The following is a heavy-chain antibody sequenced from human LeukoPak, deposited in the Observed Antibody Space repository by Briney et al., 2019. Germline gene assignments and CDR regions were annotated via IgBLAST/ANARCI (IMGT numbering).Heavy chain of an antibody. Sequence: PSETLSLTCTVSGGSISSSSYYWSWIRQPPGKGLEWIGEINHSGSTNYNPSLKSRVTISVDTSKNQFSLKLSSVTAADTAVYYCAGKPRAPYWNWFDPWGQGTLVTVSS. CDR2: INHSGST. J-gene: IGHJ5*02. V-gene: IGHV4-39*07. CDR3: AGKPRAPYWNWFDP. D-gene: IGHD2-8*02. CDR1: GGSISSSSYY.